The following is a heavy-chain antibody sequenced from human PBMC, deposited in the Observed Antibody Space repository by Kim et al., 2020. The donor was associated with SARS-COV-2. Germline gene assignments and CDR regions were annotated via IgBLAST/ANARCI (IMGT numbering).Heavy chain of an antibody. CDR3: AKDQSNGQLWAESFDY. J-gene: IGHJ4*02. V-gene: IGHV3-23*01. D-gene: IGHD2-8*01. Sequence: SVTGRFTVTRDNSKNTLYLQMNSLRAEDTAVYYCAKDQSNGQLWAESFDYWGQGTLVTVSS.